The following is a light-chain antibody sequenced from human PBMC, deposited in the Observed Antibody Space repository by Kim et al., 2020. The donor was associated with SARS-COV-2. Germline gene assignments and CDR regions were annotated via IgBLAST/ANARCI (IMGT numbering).Light chain of an antibody. V-gene: IGLV3-25*03. CDR2: KDN. CDR1: ALPKQY. J-gene: IGLJ3*02. CDR3: QSADSSGTNWV. Sequence: PGQTARITCSGDALPKQYAYWYQQKPGQAPVLVIYKDNERPSGIPERFSGSSSGTTVTLTISGVQAEDEADYYCQSADSSGTNWVFGGGTKLTVL.